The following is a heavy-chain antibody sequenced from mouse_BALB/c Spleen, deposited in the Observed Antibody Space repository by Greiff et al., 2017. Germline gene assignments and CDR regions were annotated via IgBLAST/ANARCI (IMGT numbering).Heavy chain of an antibody. CDR3: TRGKLLRFPWYFDV. Sequence: QVQLQQPGAELVRPGASVKLSCKASGYTFTSYWINWVKQRPGQGLEWIGNIYPSDSYTNYNQKFKDKATLTVDKSSSTAYMQLSSPTSEDSAVYYCTRGKLLRFPWYFDVWGAGTTVTVSS. V-gene: IGHV1-69*02. J-gene: IGHJ1*01. CDR1: GYTFTSYW. CDR2: IYPSDSYT. D-gene: IGHD1-1*01.